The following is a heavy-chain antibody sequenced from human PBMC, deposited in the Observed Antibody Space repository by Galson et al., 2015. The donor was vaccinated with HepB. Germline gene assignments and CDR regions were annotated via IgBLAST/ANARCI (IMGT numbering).Heavy chain of an antibody. CDR2: INPNSGGT. J-gene: IGHJ5*02. CDR1: GYTFTGYY. V-gene: IGHV1-2*06. Sequence: SVKVSCKASGYTFTGYYMHWVRQAPGQGLEWMGRINPNSGGTNYAQKFQGRVTMTRDTSISTAYMELSRLRSDDTAVYYCARDDYCSGGSCYSPWFDPWGQGTLVTVSS. D-gene: IGHD2-15*01. CDR3: ARDDYCSGGSCYSPWFDP.